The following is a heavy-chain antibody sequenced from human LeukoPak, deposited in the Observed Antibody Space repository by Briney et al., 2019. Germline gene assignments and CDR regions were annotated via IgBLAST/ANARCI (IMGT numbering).Heavy chain of an antibody. D-gene: IGHD3-9*01. V-gene: IGHV3-49*03. CDR3: SRIRGDILTGRKYYYYGLDV. CDR1: GFILGDYA. Sequence: GGSLRLSCTVSGFILGDYAMSWFRQAPGKGLEWLGFTRSLAYGGTTEHAASVKGRFIISRDDSKSIAYLQLNSLKTEDTAVYYCSRIRGDILTGRKYYYYGLDVWGQGTTVTVSS. CDR2: TRSLAYGGTT. J-gene: IGHJ6*02.